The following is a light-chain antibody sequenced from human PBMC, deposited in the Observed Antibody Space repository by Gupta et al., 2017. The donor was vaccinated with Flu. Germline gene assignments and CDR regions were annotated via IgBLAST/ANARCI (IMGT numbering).Light chain of an antibody. Sequence: SLGERATINCKSSQSVVYSSNNKKSLAWYQQKPGQPPKLLIYEASTRESGIPDRFSGRGSGTDFTLTISILHAEDVTVYYCQQDASIPITFGGGTRLEMK. CDR2: EAS. CDR3: QQDASIPIT. V-gene: IGKV4-1*01. CDR1: QSVVYSSNNKKS. J-gene: IGKJ4*01.